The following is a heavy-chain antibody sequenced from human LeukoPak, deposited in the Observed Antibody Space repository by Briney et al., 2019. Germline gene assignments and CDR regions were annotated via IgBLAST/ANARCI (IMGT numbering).Heavy chain of an antibody. V-gene: IGHV3-23*01. CDR3: AKSVAIYFYYGLDV. CDR2: ISGSGSST. CDR1: GFTLSGYS. Sequence: GGSLRLSCAASGFTLSGYSMNWLRQDPAKGLEWVSAISGSGSSTYYADSVKGRFTISRDNSKNTLFLQMNSLRAEDTAPYYCAKSVAIYFYYGLDVWGQGTTVTVSS. J-gene: IGHJ6*02.